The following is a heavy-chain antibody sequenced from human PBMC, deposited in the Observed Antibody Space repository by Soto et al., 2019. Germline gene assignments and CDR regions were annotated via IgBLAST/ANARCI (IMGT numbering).Heavy chain of an antibody. CDR2: IFWDDDK. CDR3: ARRPYLSAYSFDY. D-gene: IGHD3-10*01. V-gene: IGHV2-5*02. CDR1: GFSLSSPGVG. Sequence: QITLKESGPTLVKPTEPLTLTCTFSGFSLSSPGVGVGWIRQSPGKTLEWLALIFWDDDKRYSPSLKSRVTVTKDTSKYQVVLAMTNMDTVDTATYYCARRPYLSAYSFDYWGQGTLVTVSS. J-gene: IGHJ4*02.